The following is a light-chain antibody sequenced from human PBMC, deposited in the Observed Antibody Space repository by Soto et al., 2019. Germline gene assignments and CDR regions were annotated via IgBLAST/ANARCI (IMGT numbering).Light chain of an antibody. V-gene: IGLV1-40*01. CDR1: SSNIGAGYD. J-gene: IGLJ2*01. CDR3: QSYDSSLREV. CDR2: ANN. Sequence: QSVLTQPPSVSGAPGQRVTISCTGSSSNIGAGYDVHWYQQLPGTAPKLLIYANNNRPSGVPDRFSVSKSGTSASLAITGLQAEDGADYYCQSYDSSLREVFGGGTKVTVL.